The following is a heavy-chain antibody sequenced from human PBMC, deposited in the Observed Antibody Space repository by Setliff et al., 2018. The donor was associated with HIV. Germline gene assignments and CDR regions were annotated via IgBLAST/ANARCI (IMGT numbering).Heavy chain of an antibody. Sequence: SETLSLTCAVSGGSITNKYWSWIRQPPGKGLEWLGYVSSSGTTNYNPSLESRLTISVDTSKNQFSLKLSSVTAADTAVYYCARALIGYTQRGDYYYYMDVWGKGTTVTVSS. D-gene: IGHD6-13*01. CDR2: VSSSGTT. J-gene: IGHJ6*03. CDR1: GGSITNKY. V-gene: IGHV4-59*12. CDR3: ARALIGYTQRGDYYYYMDV.